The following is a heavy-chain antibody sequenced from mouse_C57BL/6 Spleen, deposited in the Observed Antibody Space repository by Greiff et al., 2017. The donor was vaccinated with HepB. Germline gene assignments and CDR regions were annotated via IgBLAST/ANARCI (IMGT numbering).Heavy chain of an antibody. CDR1: GYTFTSYW. V-gene: IGHV1-61*01. Sequence: VQLQQPGAELVRPGSSVKLSCKASGYTFTSYWMDWVKQRPGQGLEWIGNIYPSDSETHYNQKFKDKATLTVDKSSSTAYMQLSSLTSEDSAVYYCARRTYSNYEYFDVWGTGTTVTVSS. J-gene: IGHJ1*03. CDR2: IYPSDSET. D-gene: IGHD2-5*01. CDR3: ARRTYSNYEYFDV.